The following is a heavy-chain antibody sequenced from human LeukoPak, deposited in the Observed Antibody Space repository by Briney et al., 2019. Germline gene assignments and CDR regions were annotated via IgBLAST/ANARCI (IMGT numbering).Heavy chain of an antibody. Sequence: GGSLRLSCAASGFTFSSYWMHWVRQAPGKGLVWVSRINTDGSSTSYADSVKGRFTISRDNAKNTLYLQMNSLRAEDTAVYYCARAVGATTNWFDPWGQGTLVSVSS. CDR1: GFTFSSYW. D-gene: IGHD1-26*01. CDR3: ARAVGATTNWFDP. V-gene: IGHV3-74*01. J-gene: IGHJ5*02. CDR2: INTDGSST.